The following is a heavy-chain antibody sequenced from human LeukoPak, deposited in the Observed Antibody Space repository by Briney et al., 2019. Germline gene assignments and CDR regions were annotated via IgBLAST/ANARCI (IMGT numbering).Heavy chain of an antibody. CDR2: IYYSGST. V-gene: IGHV4-39*01. CDR3: VRRGQRLNPGLYYFDH. J-gene: IGHJ4*02. D-gene: IGHD6-25*01. CDR1: GASISSGDYY. Sequence: PSETLSLTCTVSGASISSGDYYWGWTRQSPGRGLEWIGTIYYSGSTNYNPSLKSRVTISVDTSENQFSLRLTSVTATDTAVYYCVRRGQRLNPGLYYFDHWGQGTLVTVSS.